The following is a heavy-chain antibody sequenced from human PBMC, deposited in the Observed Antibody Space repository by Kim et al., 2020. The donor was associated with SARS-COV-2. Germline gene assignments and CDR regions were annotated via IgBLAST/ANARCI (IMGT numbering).Heavy chain of an antibody. CDR1: GGSINNYY. D-gene: IGHD1-7*01. J-gene: IGHJ6*02. CDR2: IYTSGST. CDR3: ARVDNWNWFDYYYGMDV. V-gene: IGHV4-4*07. Sequence: SETLSLTCTVSGGSINNYYWSWIRQPAGKGLEWIGRIYTSGSTNYNPSLKSRVTMSVDTSKNQFSLKLSSVTAADTAVYYCARVDNWNWFDYYYGMDVWGQGTTVTVSS.